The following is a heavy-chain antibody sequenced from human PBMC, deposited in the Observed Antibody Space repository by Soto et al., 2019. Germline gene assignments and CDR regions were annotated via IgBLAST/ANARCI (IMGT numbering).Heavy chain of an antibody. V-gene: IGHV4-31*03. CDR1: GGSISSGGYY. D-gene: IGHD6-13*01. CDR2: IYYSGST. CDR3: EGAKKGIAAAENWFDP. Sequence: SETLSLTGTVSGGSISSGGYYWSWIRQHPGKGLEWIGYIYYSGSTYYNPSLKSRVTISVDTSKNQFSLKLSSVTAADTAVYYCEGAKKGIAAAENWFDPWGQGTLVTVSS. J-gene: IGHJ5*02.